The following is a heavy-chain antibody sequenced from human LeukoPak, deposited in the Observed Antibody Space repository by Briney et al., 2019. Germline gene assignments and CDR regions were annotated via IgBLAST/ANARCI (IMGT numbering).Heavy chain of an antibody. D-gene: IGHD1-1*01. CDR3: ARGWYKWNGLDC. V-gene: IGHV4-34*01. CDR1: GGSFSGSY. CDR2: MNHSGST. J-gene: IGHJ5*02. Sequence: PSETLSLTCAVYGGSFSGSYWSGIRQPPGKGLEWIGGMNHSGSTNYNPSLKRRVTTSVDTPKNQFFLKLTSVPAEGRVIFYCARGWYKWNGLDCWGQGTMVSV.